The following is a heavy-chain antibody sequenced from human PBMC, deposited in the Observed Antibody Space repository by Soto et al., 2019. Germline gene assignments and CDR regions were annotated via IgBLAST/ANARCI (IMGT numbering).Heavy chain of an antibody. CDR1: GGSISSYY. CDR2: IYAGGST. Sequence: SETLSLTCTVSGGSISSYYWSWIRQPAGKGLEWIGRIYAGGSTNYNPSLKSRVTMSVDTSKNRFSLRLTSVTAADTAVDYCARASVGPPGGGSWIMPFDFWGQGTLVTVSS. CDR3: ARASVGPPGGGSWIMPFDF. D-gene: IGHD2-15*01. J-gene: IGHJ4*02. V-gene: IGHV4-4*07.